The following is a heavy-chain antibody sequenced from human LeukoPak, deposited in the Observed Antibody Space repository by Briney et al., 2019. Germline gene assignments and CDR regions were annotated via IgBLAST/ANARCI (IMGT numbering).Heavy chain of an antibody. CDR3: AKDHGSSGWRYYFDY. J-gene: IGHJ4*02. Sequence: PGGSLRLSCAASGFTLSSYDMHWVRQAPGKGLEWVSSISSSSSSIYYADSVKGRFTISRDNAKNSLYLQMNSLRAEDMALYYCAKDHGSSGWRYYFDYWGQGTLVTVSS. D-gene: IGHD6-19*01. CDR1: GFTLSSYD. CDR2: ISSSSSSI. V-gene: IGHV3-21*04.